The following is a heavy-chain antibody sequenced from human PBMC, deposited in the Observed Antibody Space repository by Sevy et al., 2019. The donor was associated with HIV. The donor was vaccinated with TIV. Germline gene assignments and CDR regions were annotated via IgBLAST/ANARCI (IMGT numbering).Heavy chain of an antibody. V-gene: IGHV1-3*01. CDR2: INAGNGNT. CDR1: GYTFTSYA. Sequence: ASVKVSCKASGYTFTSYAMHWVRQAPGQRLEWMGWINAGNGNTKYSQKFQGRVTITRETSASTAYMELSSLRSEDTAVYYCARAGYSYGYDYYAFDIWGQGTMVTVSS. CDR3: ARAGYSYGYDYYAFDI. D-gene: IGHD5-18*01. J-gene: IGHJ3*02.